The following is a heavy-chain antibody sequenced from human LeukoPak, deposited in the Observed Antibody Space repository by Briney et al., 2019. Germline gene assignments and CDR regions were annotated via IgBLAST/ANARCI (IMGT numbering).Heavy chain of an antibody. CDR3: ASVSSVATIDY. V-gene: IGHV4-59*01. J-gene: IGHJ4*02. Sequence: SETLSLTCTVYGGSISSYYWSWIRQPPGKGLEWIGYIYYSGSTNYNPSLKSRVTISVDTSKNQFSLKLSSVTAADTAVYYCASVSSVATIDYWGQGTLVTVSS. D-gene: IGHD5-24*01. CDR1: GGSISSYY. CDR2: IYYSGST.